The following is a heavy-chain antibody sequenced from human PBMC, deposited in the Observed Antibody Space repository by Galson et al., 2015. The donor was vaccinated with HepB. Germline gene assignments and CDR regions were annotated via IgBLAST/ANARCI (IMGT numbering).Heavy chain of an antibody. J-gene: IGHJ4*02. CDR1: GFTFSSYS. CDR3: ARDAEYSSGWYSTGDYFDY. D-gene: IGHD6-19*01. Sequence: SLRLSCAASGFTFSSYSMNWVRQAPGKGLEWVSYISSSSSTIDYADSVKGRFTISRDNAKNSLYLQMNSLRAEDTAVYYCARDAEYSSGWYSTGDYFDYWGQGTLVTVSS. CDR2: ISSSSSTI. V-gene: IGHV3-48*04.